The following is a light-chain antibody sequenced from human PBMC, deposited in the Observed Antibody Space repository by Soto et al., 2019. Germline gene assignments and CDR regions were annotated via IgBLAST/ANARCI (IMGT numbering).Light chain of an antibody. J-gene: IGKJ1*01. Sequence: DIVMTQSPDSLAVSLGERATINCKSSQSVLYSSNNKNYLAWYQQKVGQPPRLLIYWASTRESGVPDRFSGSGSGTDFTLTISSLQAEDVAVYYCQQFSTTPRTFGQGTKLEIK. CDR1: QSVLYSSNNKNY. CDR3: QQFSTTPRT. V-gene: IGKV4-1*01. CDR2: WAS.